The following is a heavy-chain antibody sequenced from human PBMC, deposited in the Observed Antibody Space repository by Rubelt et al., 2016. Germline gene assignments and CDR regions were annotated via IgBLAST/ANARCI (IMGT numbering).Heavy chain of an antibody. J-gene: IGHJ4*02. Sequence: QLQLQESGPGLVKPSETLSLTCTVSGGSISSSSYYWGWIRQPPGKGLEWIGSIYYRGSTYYNPSLKSRVTISVDTSKNQFYLKLGSVTAADTAVYYCARGRFLEGLPPDYWGQGTLVTVSS. CDR2: IYYRGST. CDR3: ARGRFLEGLPPDY. D-gene: IGHD3-3*01. V-gene: IGHV4-39*01. CDR1: GGSISSSSYY.